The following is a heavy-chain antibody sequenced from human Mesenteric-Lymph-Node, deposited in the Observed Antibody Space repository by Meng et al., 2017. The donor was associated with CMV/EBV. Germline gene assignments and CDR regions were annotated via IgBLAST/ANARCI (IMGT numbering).Heavy chain of an antibody. CDR1: GFIFDDYG. D-gene: IGHD2-21*01. Sequence: GGSLRLSCAASGFIFDDYGMNWVRQVPGKGLELVSGINWNGGSTGYAEFVKGRFTISRDNAKNSLFLQMSTLRVEDTAVYYCARAYCGNVACAPAYWGQGTLVTVSS. CDR3: ARAYCGNVACAPAY. CDR2: INWNGGST. V-gene: IGHV3-20*04. J-gene: IGHJ4*02.